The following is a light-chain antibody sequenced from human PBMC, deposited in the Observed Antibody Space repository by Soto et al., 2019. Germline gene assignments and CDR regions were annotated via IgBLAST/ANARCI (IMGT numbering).Light chain of an antibody. CDR1: QSVSSN. Sequence: EIVMTQSPATLSVSPGERATLSCSASQSVSSNLAWYQQRPGQAPRRLIYGASTRATGIPARLSGSGSGTEFTLTISSLQSEDFAVYYCQQHNNWPFTFGQGTKLEIK. J-gene: IGKJ2*01. V-gene: IGKV3-15*01. CDR3: QQHNNWPFT. CDR2: GAS.